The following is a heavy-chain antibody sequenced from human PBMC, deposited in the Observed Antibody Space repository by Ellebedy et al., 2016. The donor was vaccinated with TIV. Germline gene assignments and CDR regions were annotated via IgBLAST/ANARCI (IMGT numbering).Heavy chain of an antibody. J-gene: IGHJ6*03. CDR1: GFTFDDYG. V-gene: IGHV3-20*01. CDR3: ARVATAAPIHRYYYFYYYMDV. D-gene: IGHD6-13*01. CDR2: IVWNGGST. Sequence: GESLKISCAASGFTFDDYGMSWVRQAPGKGLEWVSVIVWNGGSTAYADSVQGRFTISRDNAKNSLYLQMNTLRAEETALYHCARVATAAPIHRYYYFYYYMDVWGKGTTVTVSS.